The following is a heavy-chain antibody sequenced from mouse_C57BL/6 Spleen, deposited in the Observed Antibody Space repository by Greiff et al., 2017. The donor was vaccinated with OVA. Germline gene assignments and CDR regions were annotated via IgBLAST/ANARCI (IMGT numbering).Heavy chain of an antibody. V-gene: IGHV14-2*01. J-gene: IGHJ2*01. CDR2: IDPEDGET. CDR3: ALIYYGNSHW. D-gene: IGHD2-1*01. Sequence: WVKQRTGQGLEWIGRIDPEDGETKYAPKFQGKATITADTSSNTAYLQLSSLTSEDTAVYYCALIYYGNSHWWGQGTTLTVSS.